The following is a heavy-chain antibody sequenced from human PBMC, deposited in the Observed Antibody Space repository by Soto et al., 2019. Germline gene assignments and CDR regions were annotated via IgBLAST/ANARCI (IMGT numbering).Heavy chain of an antibody. V-gene: IGHV3-15*01. CDR1: GFTFSNAW. J-gene: IGHJ6*03. Sequence: GGSLRLSCAASGFTFSNAWMSWVRQAPGKGLEWVGRIKSKTDGGTTDYAAPVKGRFTISRDDSKNTLYLQMNSLKTEDTAVYYCTTDLRWVTTYLYYYYMDVWGKGTTVTVSS. CDR2: IKSKTDGGTT. D-gene: IGHD4-4*01. CDR3: TTDLRWVTTYLYYYYMDV.